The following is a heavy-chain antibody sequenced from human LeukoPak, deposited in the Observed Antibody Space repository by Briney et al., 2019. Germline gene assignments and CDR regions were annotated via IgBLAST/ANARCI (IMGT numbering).Heavy chain of an antibody. V-gene: IGHV1-69*06. CDR1: GGTFSSYA. Sequence: ASVKVSCKASGGTFSSYAISWVRQAPGQGLEWMGGIIPIFGTANYAQKFQGRVTITADKSTSTAYMELSSLRSEDTAVYYCARPSSWYGVYYLDYWGQGTLVTVSS. J-gene: IGHJ4*02. CDR2: IIPIFGTA. CDR3: ARPSSWYGVYYLDY. D-gene: IGHD6-13*01.